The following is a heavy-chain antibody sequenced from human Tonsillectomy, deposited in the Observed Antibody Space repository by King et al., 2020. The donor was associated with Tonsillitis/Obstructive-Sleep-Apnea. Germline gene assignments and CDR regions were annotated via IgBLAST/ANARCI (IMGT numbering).Heavy chain of an antibody. V-gene: IGHV3-30*04. CDR3: ARDRESEPWMPSFDKEGGFDY. J-gene: IGHJ4*02. D-gene: IGHD1-26*01. Sequence: VQLVESGGRVVQPGRFLRLSCAASGFPFSSYAMHWVRQAPGKGLEWAAVISYDGSKTYYTDSVKGRFTISRDNSKNTLYLQISGLRSEDTAVYFCARDRESEPWMPSFDKEGGFDYWGQGTLVSVSS. CDR1: GFPFSSYA. CDR2: ISYDGSKT.